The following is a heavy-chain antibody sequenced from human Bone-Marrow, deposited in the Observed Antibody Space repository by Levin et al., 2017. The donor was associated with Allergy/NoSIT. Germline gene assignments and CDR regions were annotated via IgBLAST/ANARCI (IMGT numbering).Heavy chain of an antibody. CDR1: GYTFSVHY. V-gene: IGHV1-2*02. CDR3: ARVYRTADY. Sequence: AASVKVSCKASGYTFSVHYIHWLRQAPGQTLEWMGWIDPNSGGSKYAQKFQGRVTLTRDTSISSAYMELSGLRSDDTAVYYCARVYRTADYWGQGTLVTVSS. D-gene: IGHD5-18*01. J-gene: IGHJ4*01. CDR2: IDPNSGGS.